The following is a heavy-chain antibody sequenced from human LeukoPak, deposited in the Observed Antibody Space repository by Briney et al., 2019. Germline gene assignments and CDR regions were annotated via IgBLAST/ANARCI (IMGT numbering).Heavy chain of an antibody. CDR3: ANLGSPSGN. D-gene: IGHD3-10*01. CDR2: IYSDGST. V-gene: IGHV3-66*01. J-gene: IGHJ4*02. Sequence: GGSLRLSCAASRFTVNINYMSWVRLSPGKGLEWVSIIYSDGSTYYADSVKGRFTISRDTPKNTLYLQMNSLRAEDTAVYYCANLGSPSGNWGQGTLVTVSS. CDR1: RFTVNINY.